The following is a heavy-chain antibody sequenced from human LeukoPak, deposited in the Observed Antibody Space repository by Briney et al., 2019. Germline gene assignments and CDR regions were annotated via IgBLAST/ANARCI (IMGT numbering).Heavy chain of an antibody. CDR2: ISSSSCSL. J-gene: IGHJ4*02. CDR1: GVTFSSYS. Sequence: GGSLRLSCAACGVTFSSYSMKWVRQARGKGGEGGSSISSSSCSLYYAPPFKPRFTISRDNAKNSLYLQMHALRAEDPAVYYCARDSAYGDTAMALLFDYWRQGPLVPVPS. V-gene: IGHV3-21*01. CDR3: ARDSAYGDTAMALLFDY. D-gene: IGHD5-18*01.